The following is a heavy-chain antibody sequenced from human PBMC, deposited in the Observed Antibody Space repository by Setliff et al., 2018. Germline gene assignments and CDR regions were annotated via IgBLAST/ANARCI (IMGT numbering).Heavy chain of an antibody. D-gene: IGHD6-13*01. CDR3: TRGGAAAAGKKGVFEH. CDR1: GYIFTSYY. V-gene: IGHV1-46*01. CDR2: INTGGGSA. Sequence: ASVKVSCKASGYIFTSYYMYWVRQAPGQGLEWMGTINTGGGSASIVDQFQGRVTMTRDTSTSTVYMELNGLRSDDTAIYYCTRGGAAAAGKKGVFEHWGQGTLVTVSS. J-gene: IGHJ4*02.